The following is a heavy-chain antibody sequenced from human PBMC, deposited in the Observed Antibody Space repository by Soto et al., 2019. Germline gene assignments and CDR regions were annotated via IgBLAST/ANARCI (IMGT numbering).Heavy chain of an antibody. CDR2: VNPNSGNT. V-gene: IGHV1-8*01. D-gene: IGHD3-10*01. Sequence: ASVKVSCKASGYTFTSYDINWVRQATGQGLEWMGWVNPNSGNTGYAQKFQGRVTMTRNTSISTAYMELSSLRSEDTAVHYCASTMVRGVIINYWGQGTLVTGS. CDR3: ASTMVRGVIINY. CDR1: GYTFTSYD. J-gene: IGHJ4*02.